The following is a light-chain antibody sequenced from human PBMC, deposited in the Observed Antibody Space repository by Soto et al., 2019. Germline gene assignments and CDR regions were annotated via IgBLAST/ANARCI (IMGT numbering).Light chain of an antibody. J-gene: IGKJ1*01. CDR1: QSISTF. Sequence: DIQMTQSPSSVSASVGDRVTITCRASQSISTFLNWYQQKQGNAHKXLIYAASNLQSGVPSRFSGSGSGTDFTLTISSLQPEDGATYDGQQSFSSPRTFGPGTKVDIK. CDR2: AAS. V-gene: IGKV1-39*01. CDR3: QQSFSSPRT.